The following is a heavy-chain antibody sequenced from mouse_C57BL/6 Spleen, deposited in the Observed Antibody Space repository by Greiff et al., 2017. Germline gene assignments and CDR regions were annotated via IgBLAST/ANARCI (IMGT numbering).Heavy chain of an antibody. V-gene: IGHV1-26*01. D-gene: IGHD1-1*01. CDR3: ARDYYGKDAMDY. J-gene: IGHJ4*01. CDR2: INPNNGGT. Sequence: VQLQPSGPELVKPGASVKISCKASGYTFTDYYMNWVKQSHGKSLEWIGDINPNNGGTSYNQKFKGKATLTVDKSSSTAYMELRSLTSEDSAVYYCARDYYGKDAMDYWGQGTSVTVSS. CDR1: GYTFTDYY.